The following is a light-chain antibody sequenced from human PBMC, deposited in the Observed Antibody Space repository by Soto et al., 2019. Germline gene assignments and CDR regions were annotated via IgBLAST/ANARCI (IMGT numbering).Light chain of an antibody. CDR3: HQYSKWPPIT. V-gene: IGKV3D-15*01. Sequence: IVLTQSPATMSLFIGERAPLSCRASQSVSSYLAWYQQKPGQAPRLLIYGASNRATGIPDRFSGSGSGTEFTLTINGLQSEDFAVYYCHQYSKWPPITFGQGTRLEI. J-gene: IGKJ5*01. CDR2: GAS. CDR1: QSVSSY.